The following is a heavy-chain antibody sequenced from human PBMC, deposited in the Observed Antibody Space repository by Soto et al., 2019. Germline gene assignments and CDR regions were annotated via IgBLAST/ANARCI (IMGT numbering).Heavy chain of an antibody. D-gene: IGHD2-8*01. J-gene: IGHJ4*01. CDR1: GFTFSSYA. CDR3: ANLGFVLMELYYFHQ. CDR2: ISGNSGKT. Sequence: EVQLLESGGGLVQPGGSLRLSCTASGFTFSSYAMSWVRQAPGKALEWVSTISGNSGKTNYADSVKGRFSISRDNSKNTVHLQLDSLRAEDTAVYFCANLGFVLMELYYFHQWGHGTLVTVSS. V-gene: IGHV3-23*01.